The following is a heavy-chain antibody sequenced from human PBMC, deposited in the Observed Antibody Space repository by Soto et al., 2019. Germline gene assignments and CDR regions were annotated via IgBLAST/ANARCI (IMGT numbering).Heavy chain of an antibody. Sequence: QVQLQQWGAGLLKPSETLSLTCAVYGGSFSGYYWSWIRQSPGKGLEWIGEINDSGRTNYNPSLTSRVTISVDTSKKQFSLNLRSVTAADTAVYYCASVLRYIWGQGTLVTVSS. D-gene: IGHD3-16*01. CDR2: INDSGRT. V-gene: IGHV4-34*01. J-gene: IGHJ4*02. CDR3: ASVLRYI. CDR1: GGSFSGYY.